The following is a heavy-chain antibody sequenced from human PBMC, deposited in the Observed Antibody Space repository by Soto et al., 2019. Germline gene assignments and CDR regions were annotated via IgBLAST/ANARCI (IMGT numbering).Heavy chain of an antibody. D-gene: IGHD1-26*01. Sequence: SETLSLTCTVSGGSISSGGYSWTWIRQHPGKGLEWIGYIYYSGSTYYKPSLKSRVTISVDTSKNQLSLNLSSVTAADTAVYYCARYSGSYSSDYWGPGTLVTVSS. CDR1: GGSISSGGYS. CDR3: ARYSGSYSSDY. CDR2: IYYSGST. V-gene: IGHV4-31*03. J-gene: IGHJ4*02.